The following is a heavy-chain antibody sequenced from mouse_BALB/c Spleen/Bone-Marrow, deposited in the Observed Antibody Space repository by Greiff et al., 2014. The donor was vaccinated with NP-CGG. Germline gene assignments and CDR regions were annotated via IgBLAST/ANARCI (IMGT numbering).Heavy chain of an antibody. V-gene: IGHV1-80*01. CDR3: ARGGISIDY. CDR2: IYPGDDDT. J-gene: IGHJ2*01. CDR1: GYAFSIYW. Sequence: VQLQQSGAELVRPGSSVKISCKASGYAFSIYWMNWVKQRPGQGLEWIGQIYPGDDDTDYNGKFKGKATLTADRSSNTAYMQLNSLTSEDSAVYFCARGGISIDYWGQGTTLTVSS.